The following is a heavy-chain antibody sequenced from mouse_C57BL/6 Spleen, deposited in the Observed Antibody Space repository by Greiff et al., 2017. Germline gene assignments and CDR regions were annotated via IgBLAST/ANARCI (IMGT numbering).Heavy chain of an antibody. CDR3: ARGGNEGV. J-gene: IGHJ1*03. CDR2: ISYDGSN. V-gene: IGHV3-6*01. Sequence: EVQVVESGPGLVKPSQSLSLTCSVTGYSITSGYYWNWIRQFPGNKLAWMGYISYDGSNNYNPSLKNRISITRDTSKNQFFLKLNSVTTENTATYYCARGGNEGVWGTGTTVTVSS. CDR1: GYSITSGYY. D-gene: IGHD2-1*01.